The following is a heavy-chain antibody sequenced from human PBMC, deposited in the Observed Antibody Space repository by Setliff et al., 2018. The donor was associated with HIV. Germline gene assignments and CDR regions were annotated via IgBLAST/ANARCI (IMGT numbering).Heavy chain of an antibody. J-gene: IGHJ6*02. CDR1: GDSISSYY. V-gene: IGHV4-4*07. Sequence: SETLSLTCTVSGDSISSYYWNWFRQPAGKGLESLGRIYTSGNMIYNPSLKSRVTMSADTSRNQLSLKLSSVTAADTAVYYCAREEKLSAVAGTMYYYYAMDVWGQGTTVTVSS. CDR2: IYTSGNM. D-gene: IGHD6-19*01. CDR3: AREEKLSAVAGTMYYYYAMDV.